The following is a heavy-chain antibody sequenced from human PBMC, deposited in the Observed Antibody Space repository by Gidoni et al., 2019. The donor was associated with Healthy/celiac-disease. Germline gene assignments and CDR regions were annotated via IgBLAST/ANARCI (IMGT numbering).Heavy chain of an antibody. V-gene: IGHV1-46*01. Sequence: QVQLVQSGAEVKKPGASVKVSCKASGYTFTSYYMHWVRQAPGQGLEWMGIINPSGGSTSYAQKFQGRVTMTRDTSTSIVYMELSSLRSEDTAVYYCARDVSFSSSADYYYYYGMDVWGQGTTVTVSS. J-gene: IGHJ6*02. CDR3: ARDVSFSSSADYYYYYGMDV. CDR2: INPSGGST. D-gene: IGHD6-6*01. CDR1: GYTFTSYY.